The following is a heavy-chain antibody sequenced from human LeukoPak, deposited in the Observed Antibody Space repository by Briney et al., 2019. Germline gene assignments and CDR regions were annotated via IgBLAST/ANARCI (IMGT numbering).Heavy chain of an antibody. J-gene: IGHJ6*02. Sequence: GASVKVSCKASGGTFSSYAISWVRQAPGQGLEWMRRIIPILGIANYAQKFQGRVTITADKSTSTAYMELSSLRSEDTAVYYCAREIASGYYGMDVWGQGTTVTVSS. CDR2: IIPILGIA. CDR1: GGTFSSYA. V-gene: IGHV1-69*04. D-gene: IGHD6-6*01. CDR3: AREIASGYYGMDV.